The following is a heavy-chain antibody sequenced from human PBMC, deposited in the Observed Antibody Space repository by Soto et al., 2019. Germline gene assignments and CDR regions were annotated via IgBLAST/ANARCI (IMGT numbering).Heavy chain of an antibody. V-gene: IGHV3-30-3*01. Sequence: VGSLRLSCAASGFTFSSYAMHWVRQAPGKGLEWVAVISYDGSNKYYADSVKGRFTISRDNSKNTLYLQMNSLRAEDTAVYYCARDKDSSGYYYWFDPWGQGTLVTVSS. CDR3: ARDKDSSGYYYWFDP. CDR1: GFTFSSYA. CDR2: ISYDGSNK. J-gene: IGHJ5*02. D-gene: IGHD3-22*01.